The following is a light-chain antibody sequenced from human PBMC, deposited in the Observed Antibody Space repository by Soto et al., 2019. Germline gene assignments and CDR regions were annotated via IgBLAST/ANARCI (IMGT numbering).Light chain of an antibody. CDR3: QQFNSYPIT. Sequence: IRMTKSKTSLSASVGDRVTITCRASQDIRGALAWYQQKPGKAPKLLIYDVSTLESGVPSRFNGSGSGTEFTLTISSLQPEDFGTYYCQQFNSYPITFGHGTRLEIK. V-gene: IGKV1-13*02. CDR2: DVS. CDR1: QDIRGA. J-gene: IGKJ5*01.